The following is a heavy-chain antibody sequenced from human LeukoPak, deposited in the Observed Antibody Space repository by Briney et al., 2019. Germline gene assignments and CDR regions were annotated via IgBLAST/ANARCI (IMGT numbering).Heavy chain of an antibody. D-gene: IGHD2-2*02. CDR2: IIPIFGTA. J-gene: IGHJ3*02. Sequence: SVKVSCKASGGTFSSYAISWVRQAPGQGLEWMGGIIPIFGTANYAQKFQGRVTITTDESTSTAYMELSSLRSEDTAVYYCARDLGYCSSTSCYNDAFDIWGQGTMVTVSS. CDR1: GGTFSSYA. CDR3: ARDLGYCSSTSCYNDAFDI. V-gene: IGHV1-69*05.